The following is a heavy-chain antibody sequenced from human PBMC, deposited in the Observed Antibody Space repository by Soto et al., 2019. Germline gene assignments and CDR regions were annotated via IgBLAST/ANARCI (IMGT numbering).Heavy chain of an antibody. J-gene: IGHJ4*02. CDR3: AKDLASGSYYFDY. D-gene: IGHD1-26*01. CDR1: GFTFSSYA. CDR2: ISGSGGST. V-gene: IGHV3-23*01. Sequence: GGSLRLSCAASGFTFSSYAMSWVRQAPGKGLEWVSAISGSGGSTYYADSVRGRFTISRDNSKNTLYLQMNSLRAEDTAVYYCAKDLASGSYYFDYWGQGTLVTVSS.